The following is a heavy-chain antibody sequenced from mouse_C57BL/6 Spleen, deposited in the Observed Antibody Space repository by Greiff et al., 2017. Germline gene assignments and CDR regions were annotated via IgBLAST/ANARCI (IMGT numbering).Heavy chain of an antibody. CDR2: ISDGGSYT. J-gene: IGHJ1*03. CDR1: GFTFSSYA. V-gene: IGHV5-4*03. Sequence: EVMLVESGGGLVKPGGSLKLSCAASGFTFSSYAMSWVRQTPEKRLEWVATISDGGSYTYYPDNVKGRFTISRDNAKNNRYLQMSHLKSEDTAMYYCARLIYYGYDRYFDVWGTGTTVTVSS. D-gene: IGHD2-2*01. CDR3: ARLIYYGYDRYFDV.